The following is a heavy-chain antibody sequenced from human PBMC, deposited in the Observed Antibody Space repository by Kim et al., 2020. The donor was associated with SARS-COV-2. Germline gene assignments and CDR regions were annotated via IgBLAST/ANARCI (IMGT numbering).Heavy chain of an antibody. V-gene: IGHV3-43*02. CDR3: AKDIEPSSVRIVVVSLTDY. CDR1: GFTFDDYA. CDR2: ISGDGGST. J-gene: IGHJ4*02. Sequence: GGSLRLSCAASGFTFDDYAMHWVRQAPGKGLEWVSLISGDGGSTYYADSVKGRFTISRDNSKNSLYLQMNSLRTEDTALYYCAKDIEPSSVRIVVVSLTDYWGQGTLVTVSS. D-gene: IGHD3-22*01.